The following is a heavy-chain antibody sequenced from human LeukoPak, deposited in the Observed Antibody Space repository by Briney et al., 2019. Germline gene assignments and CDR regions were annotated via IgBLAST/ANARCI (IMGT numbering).Heavy chain of an antibody. CDR1: GYTFTTCP. J-gene: IGHJ4*02. V-gene: IGHV1-3*01. CDR2: INAGNGNT. Sequence: GASVKVSCKVSGYTFTTCPMHWLRQAPGQGLEWMGWINAGNGNTKYSQRFQDRVTITRDTSANIVYMELSSLRSEDTAVYYCAREGVYYNSGSFYFDYWGQGTLATVSS. D-gene: IGHD3-10*01. CDR3: AREGVYYNSGSFYFDY.